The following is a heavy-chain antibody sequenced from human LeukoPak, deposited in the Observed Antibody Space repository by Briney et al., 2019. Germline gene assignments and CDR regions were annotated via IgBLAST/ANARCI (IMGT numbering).Heavy chain of an antibody. D-gene: IGHD2-8*02. Sequence: PSQTLSLTCTVPGGSISSGGYYWSWIRQPPGKGLEWIGSMSYSGSTNYNPSLKSRVTISVDTSKNQFSLKLSSVTAADTAVYYCARGKRSGLDYWGQGTLVTVSS. J-gene: IGHJ4*02. CDR1: GGSISSGGYY. CDR3: ARGKRSGLDY. CDR2: MSYSGST. V-gene: IGHV4-39*07.